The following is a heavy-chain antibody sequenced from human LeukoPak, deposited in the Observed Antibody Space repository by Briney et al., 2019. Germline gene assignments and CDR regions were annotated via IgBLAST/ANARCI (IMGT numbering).Heavy chain of an antibody. CDR3: ARTYINFSNYFDP. CDR2: ISHIGST. CDR1: GYSISNGYN. J-gene: IGHJ5*02. Sequence: SETLSLTCTVSGYSISNGYNWGWVRQPPGKGLECIGSISHIGSTYYNPSLASRVTISLDTSMNQFSLELRSVTAADTAVYYCARTYINFSNYFDPWGQGTLVTVSS. D-gene: IGHD4-11*01. V-gene: IGHV4-38-2*02.